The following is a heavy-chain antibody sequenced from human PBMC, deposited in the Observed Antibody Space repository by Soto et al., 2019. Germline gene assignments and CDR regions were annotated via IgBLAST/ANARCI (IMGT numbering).Heavy chain of an antibody. CDR3: ATQTISYTWGV. D-gene: IGHD3-16*01. Sequence: QVQLQESGPGLVKPSETLSLTCTVSGAPITTTKWWAWVRLPPGKGLEWIGELSRGDERSSNPSLEGRVTMSLDKSNNHFSLKLTSVTAAASAIYYCATQTISYTWGVWGRGTSVTVSS. CDR1: GAPITTTKW. CDR2: LSRGDER. J-gene: IGHJ6*02. V-gene: IGHV4-4*02.